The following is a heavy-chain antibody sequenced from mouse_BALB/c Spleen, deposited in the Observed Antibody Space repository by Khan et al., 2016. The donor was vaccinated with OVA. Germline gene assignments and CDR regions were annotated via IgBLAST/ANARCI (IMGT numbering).Heavy chain of an antibody. Sequence: QVQLQQPGAELVNPGASVKLSCKASGYTFTRYWMYWVNLRPGQGFEWIGEINPNNGGTNYNEKFKRKATLTVDKSSSTAYMQLSSLIAEDSAVYYCTIGNYPFYEMAHWGQGTSVTVSS. CDR1: GYTFTRYW. CDR3: TIGNYPFYEMAH. J-gene: IGHJ4*01. D-gene: IGHD2-1*01. CDR2: INPNNGGT. V-gene: IGHV1S81*02.